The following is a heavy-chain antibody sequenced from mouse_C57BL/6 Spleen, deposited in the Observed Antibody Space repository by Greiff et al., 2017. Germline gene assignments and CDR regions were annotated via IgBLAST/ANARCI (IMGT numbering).Heavy chain of an antibody. J-gene: IGHJ2*01. Sequence: VQLQESGAELVKPGASVKISCKASGYAFSSYWMNWVKQRPGKGLEWIGQIYPGDGDTNYNGKFKGKATLTADKSSSTAYMQLSSLTSEDSAVYFCARGLGLYYFDYWGQGTTLTVSS. CDR2: IYPGDGDT. CDR1: GYAFSSYW. V-gene: IGHV1-80*01. D-gene: IGHD4-1*01. CDR3: ARGLGLYYFDY.